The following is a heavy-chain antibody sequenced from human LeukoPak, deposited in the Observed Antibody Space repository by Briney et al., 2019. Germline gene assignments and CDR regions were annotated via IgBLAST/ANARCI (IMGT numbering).Heavy chain of an antibody. J-gene: IGHJ5*02. V-gene: IGHV4-4*09. Sequence: SETLSLTCTVSGSSISSYYWSWIRQPPGKGLEWIGYIYTSGSTNYNPSLKSRVTISVDTSKNQFSLKLSSVTAADTAVYYCARHGPDYYDSSGYYYGWFDPWGQGTLVTVSS. D-gene: IGHD3-22*01. CDR1: GSSISSYY. CDR3: ARHGPDYYDSSGYYYGWFDP. CDR2: IYTSGST.